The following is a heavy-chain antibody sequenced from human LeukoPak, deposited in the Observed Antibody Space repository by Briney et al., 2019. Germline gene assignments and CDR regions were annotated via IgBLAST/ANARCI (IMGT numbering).Heavy chain of an antibody. V-gene: IGHV3-7*01. J-gene: IGHJ4*02. D-gene: IGHD1/OR15-1a*01. CDR2: IKQDGSDK. CDR3: VRELKRFEQ. Sequence: PGGSLRLSCAASGFTFSSYWMAWVRQAPGEGLEWVSNIKQDGSDKYYVDSVKGRFTISRDNAKGSVYLQMNSLRVEDTALYYCVRELKRFEQWGQGTLVNVSS. CDR1: GFTFSSYW.